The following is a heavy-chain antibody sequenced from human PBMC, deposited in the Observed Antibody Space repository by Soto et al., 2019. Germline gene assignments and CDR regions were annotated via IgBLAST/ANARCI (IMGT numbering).Heavy chain of an antibody. J-gene: IGHJ5*02. CDR2: AYPSGST. CDR1: GDSISRDYY. CDR3: ARYSASFNWFDP. Sequence: PSETLSLTCADSGDSISRDYYWAWIRQSPGKGLEWIGSAYPSGSTYYNPSVKSRVTMSLDMAQNQLSPTLTSVTAADTAIYYCARYSASFNWFDPWGQGTLVTVSS. V-gene: IGHV4-38-2*01. D-gene: IGHD6-6*01.